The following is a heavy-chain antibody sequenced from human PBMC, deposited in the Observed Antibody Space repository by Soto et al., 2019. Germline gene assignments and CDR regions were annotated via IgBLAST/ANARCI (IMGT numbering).Heavy chain of an antibody. Sequence: QVQLVQSGAEVKRPGSSVKVSCKASGGTFNNYAINWVRQAPGQGLEWMGDISPMFGKANCAQKFQGRVKITADDSTATAYLELSSLRSEDTALYYCAREVEVHTPVFGFWGQGSLVTVSS. CDR3: AREVEVHTPVFGF. D-gene: IGHD2-2*01. V-gene: IGHV1-69*01. J-gene: IGHJ4*02. CDR1: GGTFNNYA. CDR2: ISPMFGKA.